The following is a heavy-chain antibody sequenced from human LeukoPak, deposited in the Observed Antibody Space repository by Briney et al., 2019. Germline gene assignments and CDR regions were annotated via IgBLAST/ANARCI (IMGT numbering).Heavy chain of an antibody. CDR2: IIPIFGTA. CDR1: GGTFSSYA. V-gene: IGHV1-69*13. D-gene: IGHD5-24*01. CDR3: ARGRDGYNYSPFYYFDY. Sequence: SVKVSCKASGGTFSSYAISWVRQAPGQGLEWMGGIIPIFGTANYAQKFQGRVTITADDSTSTAYMELSSLRSEDTAVYYCARGRDGYNYSPFYYFDYWGQGTLVTVSS. J-gene: IGHJ4*02.